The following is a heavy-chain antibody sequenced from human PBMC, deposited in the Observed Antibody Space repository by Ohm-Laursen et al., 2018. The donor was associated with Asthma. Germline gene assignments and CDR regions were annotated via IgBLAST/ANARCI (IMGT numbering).Heavy chain of an antibody. V-gene: IGHV3-23*01. Sequence: SLRLSCAASGFTFSGSAMHWVRQAPGKGLEWVSTTGGSTTSTFYADSVKGRFTISRDIFKSTLYLQMDSLRAEDTAVYYCAKDWGGFRSFDSWGQGTLVTVSS. D-gene: IGHD2-21*01. J-gene: IGHJ4*02. CDR1: GFTFSGSA. CDR3: AKDWGGFRSFDS. CDR2: TGGSTTST.